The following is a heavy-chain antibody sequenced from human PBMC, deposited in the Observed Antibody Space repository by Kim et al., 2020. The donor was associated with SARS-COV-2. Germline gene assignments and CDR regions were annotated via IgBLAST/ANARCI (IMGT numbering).Heavy chain of an antibody. Sequence: GGSLRLSCAASGFTFDDYAMHWVRQAPGKGLEWVSGITWNSGDIGYADSVKGRFTISRDNAKNSLYLQMNSLRAEDTALYYCAKDKEYGSGSYRGKYFDYWGQGTLVTVSS. V-gene: IGHV3-9*01. J-gene: IGHJ4*02. CDR2: ITWNSGDI. CDR3: AKDKEYGSGSYRGKYFDY. CDR1: GFTFDDYA. D-gene: IGHD3-10*01.